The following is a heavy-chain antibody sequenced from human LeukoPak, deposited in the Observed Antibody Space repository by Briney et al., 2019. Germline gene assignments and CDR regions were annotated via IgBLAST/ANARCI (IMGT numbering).Heavy chain of an antibody. Sequence: ICCICSTTYYSASLKLLFTISRENSKKTVYLQVNSLRAEDTAVYYCAKEMATIRAFDFWGQGTMVTVSS. J-gene: IGHJ3*01. V-gene: IGHV3-23*01. CDR2: ICCICSTT. CDR3: AKEMATIRAFDF. D-gene: IGHD5-24*01.